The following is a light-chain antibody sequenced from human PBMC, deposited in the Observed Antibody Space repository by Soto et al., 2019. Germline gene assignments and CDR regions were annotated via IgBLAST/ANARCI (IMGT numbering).Light chain of an antibody. Sequence: QSVLTQPASVSGSPGQSITISCTGTSSDVGGYNHVSWYQQHPGKAPKLMIYDVSSLPSGVSNRFSGSKSGNTASLTISGLQAEDEADYYCKSFTAGFTYGFGTGTKVTVL. CDR1: SSDVGGYNH. CDR2: DVS. J-gene: IGLJ1*01. CDR3: KSFTAGFTYG. V-gene: IGLV2-14*01.